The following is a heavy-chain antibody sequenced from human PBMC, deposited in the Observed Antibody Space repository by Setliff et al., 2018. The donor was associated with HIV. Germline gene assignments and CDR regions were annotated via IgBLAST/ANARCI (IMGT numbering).Heavy chain of an antibody. CDR2: IYSTGYT. V-gene: IGHV4-4*09. J-gene: IGHJ4*02. CDR3: ARHPREGPKLNYKFDS. D-gene: IGHD1-7*01. CDR1: GGSISNYY. Sequence: SETLSLTCTVSGGSISNYYWSWIRQLPGKGPEWIGYIYSTGYTNYHPALQTRATISLDTSKSQFSLRLTSVTATDTAIYYCARHPREGPKLNYKFDSWGQGTLVTVSS.